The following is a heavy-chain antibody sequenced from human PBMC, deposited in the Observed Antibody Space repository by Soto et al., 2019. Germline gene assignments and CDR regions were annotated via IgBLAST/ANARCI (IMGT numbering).Heavy chain of an antibody. CDR1: GYSFTNYW. D-gene: IGHD6-19*01. J-gene: IGHJ4*02. Sequence: PGESLKISCKGVGYSFTNYWIGWVRQMPGKGLEWMGIIYPGDSDTRYSPSFRGQVTISADKSISTAYLQWSSLTASDTAIYYCTRPTRASSGFPDYWGQGTLVTVSS. CDR2: IYPGDSDT. CDR3: TRPTRASSGFPDY. V-gene: IGHV5-51*01.